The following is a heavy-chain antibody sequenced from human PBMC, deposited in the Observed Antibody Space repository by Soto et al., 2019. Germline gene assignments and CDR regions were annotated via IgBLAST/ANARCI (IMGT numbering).Heavy chain of an antibody. CDR1: GYTFTSYA. D-gene: IGHD6-13*01. J-gene: IGHJ6*02. Sequence: ASVKVSCKASGYTFTSYAMHWVRQAPGQRLEWMGWIKAGNGSTKYSQKFQGRVTITRDTSASTAYMELSSLRSEDTAVYYCARGVAAAVQNNYYGMDVWGQGTTVTVSS. CDR2: IKAGNGST. CDR3: ARGVAAAVQNNYYGMDV. V-gene: IGHV1-3*01.